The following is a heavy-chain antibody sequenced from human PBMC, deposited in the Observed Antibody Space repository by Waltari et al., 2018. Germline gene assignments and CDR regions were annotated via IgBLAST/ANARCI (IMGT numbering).Heavy chain of an antibody. D-gene: IGHD5-18*01. CDR2: INHSGST. J-gene: IGHJ5*02. V-gene: IGHV4-34*01. CDR3: ARVYSYGPKVPP. CDR1: GGSFSGHY. Sequence: QVQLQQWGAGLLKPSETLSLTCAVYGGSFSGHYWSWIRQPPGKGLEWIGEINHSGSTNYNPSLKSRVTISVDTSKNQFSLKLSSVTAADTAVYYCARVYSYGPKVPPWGQGTLVTVSS.